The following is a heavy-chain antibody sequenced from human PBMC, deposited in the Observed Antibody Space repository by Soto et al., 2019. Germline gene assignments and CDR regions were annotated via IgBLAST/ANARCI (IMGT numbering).Heavy chain of an antibody. J-gene: IGHJ6*03. D-gene: IGHD2-8*01. CDR3: ASRPHNDPLYYYMDV. CDR1: GGSFSGYY. CDR2: INHSGST. V-gene: IGHV4-34*01. Sequence: SETLSLTCAVYGGSFSGYYWSWIRQPPGKGLEWIGEINHSGSTNYNPSLKSRVTISVDTSKNQFSLKLSSVTAADTAVYYCASRPHNDPLYYYMDVWGKGTTVTVSS.